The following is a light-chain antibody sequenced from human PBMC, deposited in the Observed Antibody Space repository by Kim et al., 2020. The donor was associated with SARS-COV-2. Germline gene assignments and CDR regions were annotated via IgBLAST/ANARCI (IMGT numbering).Light chain of an antibody. Sequence: QLVLTQSPPASASLGASVKVTCTLSSGHSTYAIAWHQQQPGKGPRYLMKVNSDGSHTKGDGIPDRFAGSSSGAERHLTISSLQSEDEAEYYCQTWDTGTWVFGGGTQLTVL. V-gene: IGLV4-69*01. CDR1: SGHSTYA. J-gene: IGLJ3*02. CDR3: QTWDTGTWV. CDR2: VNSDGSH.